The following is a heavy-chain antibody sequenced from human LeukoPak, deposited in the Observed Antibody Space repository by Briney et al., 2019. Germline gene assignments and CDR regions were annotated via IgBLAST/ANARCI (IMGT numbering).Heavy chain of an antibody. J-gene: IGHJ6*02. D-gene: IGHD3-22*01. CDR2: INPSGGST. CDR1: GYTFTSYY. CDR3: AGPTPYYYDSSDYSREIYYYYGMDV. Sequence: ASVKVSCKASGYTFTSYYMHWVRQAPGQGLEWMGIINPSGGSTNYAQKFQGRVTMTRDTSTSTVYMELSSLRSEDTAVYYCAGPTPYYYDSSDYSREIYYYYGMDVWGQGTTVTVSS. V-gene: IGHV1-46*01.